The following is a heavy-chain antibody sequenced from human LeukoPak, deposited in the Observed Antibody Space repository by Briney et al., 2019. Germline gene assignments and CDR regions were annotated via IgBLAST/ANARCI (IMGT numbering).Heavy chain of an antibody. D-gene: IGHD6-13*01. CDR1: GGSISSYY. CDR3: ARDRGTIAAAFP. Sequence: SETLSLTCTVSGGSISSYYWSWIRQSAGKGLEWIGRIYTSGSTNYDPSLKSRVTMSVDTSKNQFSLKLSSVTAADTAVYYCARDRGTIAAAFPWGQGTLVTVSS. V-gene: IGHV4-4*07. J-gene: IGHJ5*02. CDR2: IYTSGST.